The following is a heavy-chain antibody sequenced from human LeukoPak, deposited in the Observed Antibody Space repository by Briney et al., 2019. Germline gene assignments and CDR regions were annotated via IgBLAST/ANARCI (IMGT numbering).Heavy chain of an antibody. CDR3: ARGGNWDLYYFDN. CDR1: GFTMFSY. Sequence: PGGSLRLSRAASGFTMFSYMNWVRQAPGKGREGVSVIYSGGGGITYYADSVKGRFTISRDNSKNTLYLQMNSLRAEDTAVYYCARGGNWDLYYFDNWGQGTLVTVSS. D-gene: IGHD7-27*01. J-gene: IGHJ4*02. CDR2: IYSGGGGIT. V-gene: IGHV3-53*01.